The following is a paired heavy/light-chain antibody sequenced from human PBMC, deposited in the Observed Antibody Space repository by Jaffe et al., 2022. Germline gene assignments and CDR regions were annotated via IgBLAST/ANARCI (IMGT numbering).Light chain of an antibody. CDR3: SSYAGSNNHYV. CDR1: RSDVGAYNY. V-gene: IGLV2-8*01. Sequence: QSALTQPPSASGSPGQSVTISCTGTRSDVGAYNYVSWYQHHPGKAPKVMIYEVSKRPSGVPDRFSGSKSGNTASLTVSGLQAEDEADYYCSSYAGSNNHYVFGSGTKVTVL. J-gene: IGLJ1*01. CDR2: EVS.
Heavy chain of an antibody. CDR3: ARDKQLANRSYYSYYMDV. CDR2: IYYSGST. D-gene: IGHD6-6*01. V-gene: IGHV4-61*01. J-gene: IGHJ6*03. CDR1: GGSVNSDIYH. Sequence: QVQLQESGPGLVKPSETLSLTCTVSGGSVNSDIYHWSWIRQPPGKGLEWIGYIYYSGSTNYNPSLKSRVTISVDTSKNQFSLRLISVTAADTAVYYCARDKQLANRSYYSYYMDVWGKGTTVTVSS.